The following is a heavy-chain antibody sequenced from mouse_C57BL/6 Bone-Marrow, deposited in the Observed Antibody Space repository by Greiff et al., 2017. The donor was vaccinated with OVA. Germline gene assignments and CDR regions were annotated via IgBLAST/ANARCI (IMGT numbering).Heavy chain of an antibody. CDR2: INPNNGGT. CDR3: ARDGSSYPLAY. CDR1: GYTFTDYY. Sequence: VQLQQSGPELVKPGASVKISCKASGYTFTDYYMNWVKQSHGKSLEWIGDINPNNGGTSYNQKFKGKATLTVDKSSSTAYMELRSLTSEDSAVYYCARDGSSYPLAYWGQGTLVTVSA. D-gene: IGHD1-1*01. J-gene: IGHJ3*01. V-gene: IGHV1-26*01.